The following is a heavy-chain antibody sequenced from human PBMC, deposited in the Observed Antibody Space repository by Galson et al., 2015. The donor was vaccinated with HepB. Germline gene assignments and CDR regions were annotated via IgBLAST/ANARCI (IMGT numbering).Heavy chain of an antibody. J-gene: IGHJ4*02. V-gene: IGHV3-11*01. CDR1: GFRFSEYY. Sequence: SLRLSCAASGFRFSEYYMSWIRQAPGKGLEWVSYITSGYNIYYADSVKGRFTISRDNANNSLYLQMSSLRADDTAVYYCATRYCSSTSCYFDYWGQGTLVTVSS. D-gene: IGHD2-2*01. CDR2: ITSGYNI. CDR3: ATRYCSSTSCYFDY.